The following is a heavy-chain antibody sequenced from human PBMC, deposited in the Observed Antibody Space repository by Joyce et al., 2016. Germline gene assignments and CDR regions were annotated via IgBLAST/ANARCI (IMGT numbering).Heavy chain of an antibody. Sequence: EVQLLESGGTLAQPGGSLGLSCSVPGFFFGDFAVTWVRQAPGKGLKWVSGFNDNCDRTHYADSVKGRFTISGDNSNNTLFLQMNSLRVDDTAIYYCARAPKSCTGDVCSNNWFDPWGQGTLVTVSS. CDR1: GFFFGDFA. CDR3: ARAPKSCTGDVCSNNWFDP. D-gene: IGHD2-8*02. V-gene: IGHV3-23*01. J-gene: IGHJ5*02. CDR2: FNDNCDRT.